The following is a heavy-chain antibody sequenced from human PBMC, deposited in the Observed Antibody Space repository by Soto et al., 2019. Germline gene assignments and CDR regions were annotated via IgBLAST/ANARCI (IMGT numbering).Heavy chain of an antibody. J-gene: IGHJ6*02. Sequence: ASVQVSCTASGYPFTSYYMHWVRQAPGQGLAWMGIINPSGGSTSYAQKFQGRVTMTRDTSTSTVYMELSSLRSEDTAVYYCARGGTRVRGVILSPGMDGWGQAPTVTVAS. V-gene: IGHV1-46*01. D-gene: IGHD3-10*01. CDR3: ARGGTRVRGVILSPGMDG. CDR1: GYPFTSYY. CDR2: INPSGGST.